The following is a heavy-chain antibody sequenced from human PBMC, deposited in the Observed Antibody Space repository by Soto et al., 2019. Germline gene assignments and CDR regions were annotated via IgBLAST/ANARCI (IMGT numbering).Heavy chain of an antibody. CDR1: GGTFSNYA. Sequence: GASVKVSCKASGGTFSNYAISWVRQAPGQGLEWMGGIIPIFGTANYAQKFQGRVTIAADESTSTAYMELSSLRSEDTAVYYCAVRINDFWSGYLYYYYGMDVWGQGXTVTVSS. J-gene: IGHJ6*02. CDR3: AVRINDFWSGYLYYYYGMDV. CDR2: IIPIFGTA. V-gene: IGHV1-69*13. D-gene: IGHD3-3*01.